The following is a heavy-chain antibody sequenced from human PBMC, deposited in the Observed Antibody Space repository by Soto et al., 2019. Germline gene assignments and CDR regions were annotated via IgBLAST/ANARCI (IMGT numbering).Heavy chain of an antibody. CDR1: GFTFSSYA. Sequence: GGSLRLSCAASGFTFSSYAMSWVRQAPGKGLEWVSAISGSGGSTYYADSVKGRFTISRDNSKNTLYLQMNSLGAEDTAVYYCANIIGSRQQLAKSPPFDYWGQGTLVTVSS. J-gene: IGHJ4*02. CDR2: ISGSGGST. V-gene: IGHV3-23*01. D-gene: IGHD6-13*01. CDR3: ANIIGSRQQLAKSPPFDY.